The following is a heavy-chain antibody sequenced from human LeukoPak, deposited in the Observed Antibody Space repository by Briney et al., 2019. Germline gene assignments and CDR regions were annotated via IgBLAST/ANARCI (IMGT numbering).Heavy chain of an antibody. D-gene: IGHD2-2*01. J-gene: IGHJ6*03. CDR3: ARSAALGYYYYYMDV. CDR2: ISSSGSTI. Sequence: PGGSLRLSCAASGFTFSDYCMSWIRQAPGKGLEWVPYISSSGSTIYYADSVKGRFTISRDNAKNSLYLQMNSLRAEDTAVYYCARSAALGYYYYYMDVWGKGTTVTVSS. CDR1: GFTFSDYC. V-gene: IGHV3-11*04.